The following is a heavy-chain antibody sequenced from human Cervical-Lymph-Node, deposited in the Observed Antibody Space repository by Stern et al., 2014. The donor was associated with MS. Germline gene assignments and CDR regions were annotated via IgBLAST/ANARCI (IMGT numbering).Heavy chain of an antibody. Sequence: QLVLSGAEVTKPGSSVKVSRKASEGTFSKFPSSWVRQAPGQGLEWMGGIFPVFGTPTYAQEFRGRVTITADVSTSTVYMELSSLRSDDTAVYYCALSSETSDRWYSLGYDLWGQGTLVTVSS. CDR2: IFPVFGTP. CDR1: EGTFSKFP. CDR3: ALSSETSDRWYSLGYDL. V-gene: IGHV1-69*01. D-gene: IGHD6-13*01. J-gene: IGHJ5*02.